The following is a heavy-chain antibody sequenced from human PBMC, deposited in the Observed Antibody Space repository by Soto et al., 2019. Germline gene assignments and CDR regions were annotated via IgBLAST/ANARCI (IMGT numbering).Heavy chain of an antibody. D-gene: IGHD3-10*01. V-gene: IGHV3-11*01. CDR2: ISGSGTTI. CDR3: AGDPYYYASDY. CDR1: GFSFSDHY. Sequence: LIVYCAASGFSFSDHYMTLIRQAPGKGLEWVSYISGSGTTIYYTDSVKGRFTVSRDNAKNSVYLHMNSLRAEDTAVYYCAGDPYYYASDYWGQGTLVTVSS. J-gene: IGHJ4*02.